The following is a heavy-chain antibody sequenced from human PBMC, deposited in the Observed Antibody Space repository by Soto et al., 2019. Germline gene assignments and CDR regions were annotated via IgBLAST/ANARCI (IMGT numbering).Heavy chain of an antibody. CDR1: GFTVSSNY. Sequence: GGSLRLSCAASGFTVSSNYMSWVRQAPGKGLEWVSVIYSGGSTYYADSVKGRFTISRDNSKNTLYLQMNSLRAEDTAVYYCARAGAYGDYSLDYWGQGTLVTVSS. D-gene: IGHD4-17*01. CDR2: IYSGGST. J-gene: IGHJ4*02. CDR3: ARAGAYGDYSLDY. V-gene: IGHV3-53*01.